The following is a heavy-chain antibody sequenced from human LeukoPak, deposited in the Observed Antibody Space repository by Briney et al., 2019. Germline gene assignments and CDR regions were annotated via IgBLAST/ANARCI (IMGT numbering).Heavy chain of an antibody. CDR3: ASTGYRGYAPSFDY. V-gene: IGHV1-69*05. Sequence: GASVKVSCKASGGTFSSYAISWVRQAPGQGLEWMGRIIPIFGTANYAQKFQGRVTITTDESTSTAYMELSSLRSEDTAVYYCASTGYRGYAPSFDYWGQGTLVTVSS. CDR1: GGTFSSYA. J-gene: IGHJ4*02. CDR2: IIPIFGTA. D-gene: IGHD5-12*01.